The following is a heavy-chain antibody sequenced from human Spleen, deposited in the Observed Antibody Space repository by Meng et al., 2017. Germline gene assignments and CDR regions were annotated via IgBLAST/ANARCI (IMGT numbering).Heavy chain of an antibody. V-gene: IGHV4-30-4*01. CDR1: GGSISSGEYY. CDR2: IYYSGST. D-gene: IGHD6-19*01. J-gene: IGHJ4*02. Sequence: QVQLQESGPGLVKPSPTLSLTCTVSGGSISSGEYYWSWIRQPPGKGLEWIGYIYYSGSTHYNPSLKSRVTISVDTSKNQFSLKLSSVTAADTAVYYCARATVAGTFDYWGQGTLVTVSS. CDR3: ARATVAGTFDY.